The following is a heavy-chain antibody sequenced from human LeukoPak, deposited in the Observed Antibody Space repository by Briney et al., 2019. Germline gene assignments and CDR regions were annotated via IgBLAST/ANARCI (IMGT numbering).Heavy chain of an antibody. CDR2: IYTSGSI. D-gene: IGHD6-19*01. V-gene: IGHV4-4*07. CDR1: GGSISSYY. Sequence: SETLSLTCTVSGGSISSYYWSWIRQPAGKGLEWIGRIYTSGSITYNPSLKSRVTISVDTSKNQFSLKLSSVTAADTAVYYCARVEAVAGTGFDYWGQGTLVTVSS. J-gene: IGHJ4*02. CDR3: ARVEAVAGTGFDY.